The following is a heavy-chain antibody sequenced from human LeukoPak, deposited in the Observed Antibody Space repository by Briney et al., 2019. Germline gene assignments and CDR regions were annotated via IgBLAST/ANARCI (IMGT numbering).Heavy chain of an antibody. Sequence: PGGSLRLSCAASGFTFSSYGMHWVRQAPGKGPEWVAVISYDGSNKYYADSVKGRFTISRDNSKNTLYLQMNSLRAEDTAVYYCAKVGGYCSGGSCYSDYWGQGTLVTVSS. CDR1: GFTFSSYG. D-gene: IGHD2-15*01. CDR2: ISYDGSNK. J-gene: IGHJ4*02. V-gene: IGHV3-30*18. CDR3: AKVGGYCSGGSCYSDY.